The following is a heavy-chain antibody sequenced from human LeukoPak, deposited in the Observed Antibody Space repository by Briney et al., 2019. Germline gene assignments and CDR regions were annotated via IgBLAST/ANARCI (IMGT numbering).Heavy chain of an antibody. CDR3: ASDNYDGAFDI. D-gene: IGHD3-22*01. CDR2: LYSGAST. CDR1: GFTVNSNY. Sequence: GGSLRLSCAASGFTVNSNYMSWVRQAPGKGLELVSVLYSGASTYYADSVKGRFTISRDNSKNTLYLQMNSLRAEDTAVYYCASDNYDGAFDIWGQGTMVTVSS. J-gene: IGHJ3*02. V-gene: IGHV3-53*01.